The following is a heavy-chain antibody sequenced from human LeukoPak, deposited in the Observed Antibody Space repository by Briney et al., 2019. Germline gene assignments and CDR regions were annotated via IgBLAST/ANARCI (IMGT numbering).Heavy chain of an antibody. D-gene: IGHD2-15*01. Sequence: PGGPLRLSYAASGFTFRCYGMHGLRPAPGKELAGVAVTSYDGSNKCYADSVKGRFTVSRDNSKNTLYLQMNSLRAEDTAVYYCAKDDQVVSWGQGTLVTVSS. V-gene: IGHV3-30*18. CDR1: GFTFRCYG. CDR3: AKDDQVVS. J-gene: IGHJ5*02. CDR2: TSYDGSNK.